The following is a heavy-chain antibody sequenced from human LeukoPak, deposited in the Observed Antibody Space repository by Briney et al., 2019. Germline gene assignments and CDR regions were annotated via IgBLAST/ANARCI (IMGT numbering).Heavy chain of an antibody. J-gene: IGHJ4*02. V-gene: IGHV3-33*01. CDR2: IWYDGSNK. CDR3: ARDRGGSSGWYTFNY. CDR1: GFTFSSYG. D-gene: IGHD6-19*01. Sequence: GRSLRLSCAASGFTFSSYGMHWVRQAPGKGLEWVAVIWYDGSNKYCADSMKGRFTISRGNSKNTLYLQMNSLRAEDTAVYYCARDRGGSSGWYTFNYWGQGTLVTVSS.